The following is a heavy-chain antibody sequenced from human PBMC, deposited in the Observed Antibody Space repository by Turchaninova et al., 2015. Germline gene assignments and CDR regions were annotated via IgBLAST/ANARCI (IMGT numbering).Heavy chain of an antibody. J-gene: IGHJ4*02. CDR3: ARGAHYNYVFDY. D-gene: IGHD3-16*01. Sequence: QVQLQVSGPGLVKSSETLSLARLVSNQSISIANDWGWVLQPPGKGLECSWSIFQSGSTHYNPSLESRVAISVDTTNNHFSLKLTSVTAADTARYDCARGAHYNYVFDYWGQGTLVTVSS. CDR1: NQSISIAND. CDR2: IFQSGST. V-gene: IGHV4-38-2*01.